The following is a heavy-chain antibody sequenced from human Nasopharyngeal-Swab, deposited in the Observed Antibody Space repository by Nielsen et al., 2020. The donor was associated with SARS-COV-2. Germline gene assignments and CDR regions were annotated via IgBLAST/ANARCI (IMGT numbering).Heavy chain of an antibody. CDR3: ARHEGQEDYFDY. V-gene: IGHV4-39*01. Sequence: WIRQPPGKGLEWIGSIYYSGSTYCNPSLKSRVTISVDTSKNQFSLKLSSVTAADTAVYYCARHEGQEDYFDYWGQGTLVTVSS. CDR2: IYYSGST. J-gene: IGHJ4*02.